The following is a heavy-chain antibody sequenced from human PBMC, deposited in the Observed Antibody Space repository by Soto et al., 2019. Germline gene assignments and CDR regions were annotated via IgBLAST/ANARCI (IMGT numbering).Heavy chain of an antibody. J-gene: IGHJ5*02. CDR3: TTDLRVSRFLEWLLHEGAQVGFDP. Sequence: EVQLVESGGGLVKPGGSLRLSCAASGFTFSNAWMSWVRQAPGKGLEWVGRIKSKTDGGTTDYAAPVKRRFTISRDDSKNKLYMQMNSVKTEETAVYYGTTDLRVSRFLEWLLHEGAQVGFDPWGQGTLVTVSS. CDR2: IKSKTDGGTT. CDR1: GFTFSNAW. V-gene: IGHV3-15*01. D-gene: IGHD3-3*01.